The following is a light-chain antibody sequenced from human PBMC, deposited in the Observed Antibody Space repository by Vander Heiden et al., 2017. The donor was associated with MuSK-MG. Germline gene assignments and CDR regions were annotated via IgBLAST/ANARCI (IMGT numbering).Light chain of an antibody. Sequence: QSVLTQPPSASATPGQRVAISCSGSSSNIGGNYVYWYHQLPGTEPKHLIVNNNQRPSGVPDRFSCYKTGTYASPDTSGLRSEDEADDSCAKSDDGLSGVVFGGGTKLTVL. CDR1: SSNIGGNY. V-gene: IGLV1-47*02. J-gene: IGLJ2*01. CDR3: AKSDDGLSGVV. CDR2: NNN.